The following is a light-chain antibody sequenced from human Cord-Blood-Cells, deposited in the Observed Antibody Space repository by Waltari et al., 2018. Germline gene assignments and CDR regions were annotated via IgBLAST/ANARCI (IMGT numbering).Light chain of an antibody. CDR2: EVS. V-gene: IGLV2-11*01. CDR1: SSDVGGYNY. J-gene: IGLJ1*01. CDR3: CSYAGSYV. Sequence: QSALTQPASVSGSPGQSITISCTGTSSDVGGYNYVSWYQQHPGKAPKLMIYEVSKRPSGVPDRFSGSKSGNTASLTISGLQAEDEADYYCCSYAGSYVFGTGTKVTVL.